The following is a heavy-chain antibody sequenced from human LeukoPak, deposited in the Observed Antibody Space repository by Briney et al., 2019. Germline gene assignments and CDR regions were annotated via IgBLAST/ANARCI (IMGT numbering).Heavy chain of an antibody. J-gene: IGHJ4*02. V-gene: IGHV3-33*01. D-gene: IGHD6-13*01. CDR2: IYYDGSTT. CDR3: ARLSSGLGIAAAVDY. CDR1: GFTFSNYG. Sequence: PGGSLRLSCAASGFTFSNYGMHWVRQAPGKGLEWVAVIYYDGSTTYYADSVKGRFTISRDNSMSTLYLQMNSLRAEDTAVYYCARLSSGLGIAAAVDYWGQGTLVTVSS.